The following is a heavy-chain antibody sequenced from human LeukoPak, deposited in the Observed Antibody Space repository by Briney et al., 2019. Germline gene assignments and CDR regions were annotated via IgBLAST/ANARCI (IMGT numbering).Heavy chain of an antibody. J-gene: IGHJ6*02. D-gene: IGHD2-21*01. V-gene: IGHV1-2*02. Sequence: ASVKVSCKASGYTFTGYYLHWVRQAPGQGPEWMGWINPNSGGTKYAQKSQGRVTMTRDTSISTAYMELSRLRSDDTAMYYCARGDHPEGYYYYSGMDVWGQGTTVTVSS. CDR3: ARGDHPEGYYYYSGMDV. CDR1: GYTFTGYY. CDR2: INPNSGGT.